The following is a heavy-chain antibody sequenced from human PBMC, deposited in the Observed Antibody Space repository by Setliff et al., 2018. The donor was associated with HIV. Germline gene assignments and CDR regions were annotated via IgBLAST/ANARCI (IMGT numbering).Heavy chain of an antibody. CDR3: VRDDYGYNGKGFDY. D-gene: IGHD4-17*01. CDR2: ISHSGTT. Sequence: PSETLSLTCGVSSYSIGSGYFWGWIRQPPGKGLEWIGSISHSGTTYYDPSLKSRVTISIDTSNNQISLRLSSVTAADTAMYYCVRDDYGYNGKGFDYWGPGTLVTVSS. J-gene: IGHJ4*02. CDR1: SYSIGSGYF. V-gene: IGHV4-38-2*02.